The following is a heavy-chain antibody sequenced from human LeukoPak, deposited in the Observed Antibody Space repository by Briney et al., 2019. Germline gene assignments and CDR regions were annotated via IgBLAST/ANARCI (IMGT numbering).Heavy chain of an antibody. CDR2: IKQDGSEK. Sequence: GGSLRLSCAASGFTFSRYWMSWVRQAPGKGLEWVANIKQDGSEKYYVDSVKGRFTISRDNAKNSLCLQMNSLRAEDTAVYYCARGDGCSSTSCYHIDYWGQETLVTVSS. V-gene: IGHV3-7*04. J-gene: IGHJ4*02. CDR1: GFTFSRYW. D-gene: IGHD2-2*01. CDR3: ARGDGCSSTSCYHIDY.